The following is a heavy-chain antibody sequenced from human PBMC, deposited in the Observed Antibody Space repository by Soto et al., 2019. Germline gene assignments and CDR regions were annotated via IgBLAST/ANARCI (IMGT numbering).Heavy chain of an antibody. CDR2: ISAYNGNT. J-gene: IGHJ3*02. CDR3: ARVKGIAVAGRDHDAFDI. V-gene: IGHV1-18*01. D-gene: IGHD6-19*01. CDR1: GYTFTSYG. Sequence: QVQLVQSGAEVKKPGASVKVSCKASGYTFTSYGISWVRQAPGQGLEWMGWISAYNGNTNYAQKLQGRVTMTTDTTTSTAYMEMRSLRSDDTAVDYCARVKGIAVAGRDHDAFDIWGQGTMVTVAS.